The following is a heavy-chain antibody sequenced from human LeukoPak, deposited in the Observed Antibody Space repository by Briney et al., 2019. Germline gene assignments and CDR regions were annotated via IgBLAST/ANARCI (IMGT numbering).Heavy chain of an antibody. J-gene: IGHJ2*01. D-gene: IGHD3-22*01. Sequence: AASVKVSCKASGGTSSSYAISWVRQAPGQGLEWMGGIIPILGTANYAQRFLGRVTITADESTSTAYMELRSLRSDDTAVYYCARVPQITMIVVASSYWYFDLWGRGTLVTVSS. CDR3: ARVPQITMIVVASSYWYFDL. CDR2: IIPILGTA. CDR1: GGTSSSYA. V-gene: IGHV1-69*13.